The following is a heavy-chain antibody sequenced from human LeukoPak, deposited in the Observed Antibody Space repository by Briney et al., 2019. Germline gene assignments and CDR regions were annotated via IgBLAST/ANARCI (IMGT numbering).Heavy chain of an antibody. CDR1: GFTFSHYS. J-gene: IGHJ4*02. CDR2: ITYDGSDK. D-gene: IGHD1/OR15-1a*01. CDR3: ARGLANSYLFDY. Sequence: GRSLRLSCAASGFTFSHYSMHWVRQAPGKGLEWVAVITYDGSDKSYADSVKGRFTVSRDNSKNTLYLQMNSLKPEDTAVYSCARGLANSYLFDYWGQGTLVTVSS. V-gene: IGHV3-30-3*01.